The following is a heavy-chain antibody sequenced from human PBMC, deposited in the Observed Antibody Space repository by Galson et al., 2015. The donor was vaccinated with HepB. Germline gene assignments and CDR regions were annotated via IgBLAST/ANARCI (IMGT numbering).Heavy chain of an antibody. CDR2: IKQDGSEK. CDR3: ARGGYYGGNPGRY. CDR1: GFTFSSYW. Sequence: SLRLSCAASGFTFSSYWMSWVRQAPGKGLEWVANIKQDGSEKYYVDSVKGRFTISRDNAENSLYLQMNSLRAEDTAVYYCARGGYYGGNPGRYWGQGTLVTVSS. V-gene: IGHV3-7*03. J-gene: IGHJ4*02. D-gene: IGHD4-23*01.